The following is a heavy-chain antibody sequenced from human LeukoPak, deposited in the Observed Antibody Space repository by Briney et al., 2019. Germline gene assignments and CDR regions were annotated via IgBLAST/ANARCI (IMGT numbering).Heavy chain of an antibody. Sequence: GGSLGLSCAASGFGFSSYSMNWGRPAPGEGLGGGSSIRSTSSDIFHADSVKGRFTISRDNAKNSLYLQMNSLRAEDTAVYYCVSHILRRIDWLSTSSRDAFDVWGRGTMVAVSA. D-gene: IGHD3-9*01. CDR3: VSHILRRIDWLSTSSRDAFDV. J-gene: IGHJ3*01. CDR1: GFGFSSYS. CDR2: IRSTSSDI. V-gene: IGHV3-21*01.